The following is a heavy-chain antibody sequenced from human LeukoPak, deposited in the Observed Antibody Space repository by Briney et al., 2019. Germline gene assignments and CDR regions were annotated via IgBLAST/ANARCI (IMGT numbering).Heavy chain of an antibody. V-gene: IGHV3-23*01. CDR3: AKRGVVIRVILVGFHREAYYFDS. Sequence: PGGSLRLSCAVSGITLSNYGMSWVRLAPGKGLEWVAGISGSGGRTNYADSVKGRFTISRDNAKNTLYLQMNSLRAEDTAVYFCAKRGVVIRVILVGFHREAYYFDSWGQEALVTVSS. J-gene: IGHJ4*02. CDR2: ISGSGGRT. D-gene: IGHD3-22*01. CDR1: GITLSNYG.